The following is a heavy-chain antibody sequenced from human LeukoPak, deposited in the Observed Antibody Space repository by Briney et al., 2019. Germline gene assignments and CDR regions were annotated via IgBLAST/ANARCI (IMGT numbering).Heavy chain of an antibody. D-gene: IGHD3-10*01. CDR1: GGSISSGGYY. J-gene: IGHJ5*02. Sequence: SQTLSLTCTVSGGSISSGGYYWSWIRQPPGKGLEWIGYIYYTGSTFYNPSLKSRVSISADTSQNQFSLRLNSVTAADTAVYYCARAPDMTYYGSGRAYTWFDPWGQGTPVTVSS. CDR3: ARAPDMTYYGSGRAYTWFDP. V-gene: IGHV4-31*03. CDR2: IYYTGST.